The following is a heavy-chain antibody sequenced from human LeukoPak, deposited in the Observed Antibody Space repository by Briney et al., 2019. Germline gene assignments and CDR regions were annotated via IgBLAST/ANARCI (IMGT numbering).Heavy chain of an antibody. V-gene: IGHV1-18*01. CDR2: ISAYNGNT. CDR3: ARGTSCYFFSCWFDP. Sequence: GASVNVSCKASGYTFTSYGISWVRQAPGQGLEWMGWISAYNGNTNYAQKLQGRVTMTTDTSTSTAYMELRSLRSDDTAVYYCARGTSCYFFSCWFDPWGQGTLVTVSS. J-gene: IGHJ5*02. D-gene: IGHD2-2*01. CDR1: GYTFTSYG.